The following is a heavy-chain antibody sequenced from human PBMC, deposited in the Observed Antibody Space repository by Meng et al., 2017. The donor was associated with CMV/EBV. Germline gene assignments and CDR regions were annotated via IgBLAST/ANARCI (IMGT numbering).Heavy chain of an antibody. CDR3: ARGVGVTIFGVANDY. CDR2: IYPGDSDT. J-gene: IGHJ4*02. D-gene: IGHD3-3*01. Sequence: KVSCKGSGYSFTSYWIGWVRQMPGKGLEWMGIIYPGDSDTRYSPSFQGQVTISADKSIGTAYLQWSSLKASDTAMYYCARGVGVTIFGVANDYWGQGTLVTVSS. CDR1: GYSFTSYW. V-gene: IGHV5-51*01.